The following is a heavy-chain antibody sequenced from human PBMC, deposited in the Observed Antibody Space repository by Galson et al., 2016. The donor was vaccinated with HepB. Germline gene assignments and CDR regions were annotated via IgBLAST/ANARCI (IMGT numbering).Heavy chain of an antibody. CDR2: IHDSGST. J-gene: IGHJ4*02. Sequence: SETLSLTCTVSGGSVSSGTYYWSWIRQPPGKGLEWIGYIHDSGSTNYNPSLKSRVTISVDTSKNQFSLRLNSVTAADTAVYYCARASGPLTDAYDSSGYEDYWGQGTLVTVSS. D-gene: IGHD3-22*01. CDR3: ARASGPLTDAYDSSGYEDY. V-gene: IGHV4-61*01. CDR1: GGSVSSGTYY.